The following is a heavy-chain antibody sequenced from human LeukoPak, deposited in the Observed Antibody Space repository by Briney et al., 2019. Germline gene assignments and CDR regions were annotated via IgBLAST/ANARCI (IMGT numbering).Heavy chain of an antibody. V-gene: IGHV3-30-3*01. D-gene: IGHD6-13*01. CDR3: AKDGYSSAWYFNWIDY. CDR2: ISYDGNNK. CDR1: GFTFSSYA. J-gene: IGHJ4*02. Sequence: GGSLRLSCAASGFTFSSYAMHWVRQAPGKGLEWVAVISYDGNNKYYADSVKGRFTISRDNPQNTLDLQMNSLRVEDTAIYYCAKDGYSSAWYFNWIDYWGPGTLVTVSS.